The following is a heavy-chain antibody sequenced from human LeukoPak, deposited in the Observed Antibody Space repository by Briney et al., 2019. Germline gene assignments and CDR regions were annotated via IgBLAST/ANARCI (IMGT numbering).Heavy chain of an antibody. V-gene: IGHV3-23*01. CDR1: GFTFSSYG. Sequence: GGTLRLSCAASGFTFSSYGMSWVRQAPGKGLEWVSAISGSGGSTYYADSVKGRFTISRDNSKNTLYLQMNSLRAEDTAVYYCAKRGAEVGTTIAPGDYWGQGSLVTVSS. D-gene: IGHD1-26*01. CDR2: ISGSGGST. J-gene: IGHJ4*02. CDR3: AKRGAEVGTTIAPGDY.